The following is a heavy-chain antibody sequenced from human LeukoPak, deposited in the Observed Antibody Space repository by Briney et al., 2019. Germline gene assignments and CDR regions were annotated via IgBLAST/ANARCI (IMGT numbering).Heavy chain of an antibody. D-gene: IGHD2-21*02. V-gene: IGHV3-23*01. CDR2: ISGSGGST. Sequence: PGGSLRLSCAASGFTFSSYAMSWVRQAPGKGLEWVSAISGSGGSTYCADSVKGRFTISRDNAKNSLYLQMNSLRAEDTAVYYCARGPKNCGGDCYPDYWGQGTLVTVSS. CDR1: GFTFSSYA. CDR3: ARGPKNCGGDCYPDY. J-gene: IGHJ4*02.